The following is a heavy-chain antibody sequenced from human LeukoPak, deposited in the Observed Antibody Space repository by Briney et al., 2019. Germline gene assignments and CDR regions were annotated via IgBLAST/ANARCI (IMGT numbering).Heavy chain of an antibody. CDR3: AKLYDLLTGYPPVDY. D-gene: IGHD3-9*01. CDR1: GFTFSSYG. Sequence: SGGSLRLSCAASGFTFSSYGMHWVRQAPGKGLEWVAFIRYTGSNEYYADSVRGRFTISRDNSKNTLYLQMNSLRAEDTAIYYCAKLYDLLTGYPPVDYWGQGTLVTVSS. CDR2: IRYTGSNE. V-gene: IGHV3-30*02. J-gene: IGHJ4*02.